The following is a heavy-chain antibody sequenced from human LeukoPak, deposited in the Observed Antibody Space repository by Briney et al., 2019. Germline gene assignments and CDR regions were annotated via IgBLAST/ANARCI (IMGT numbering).Heavy chain of an antibody. J-gene: IGHJ4*02. CDR3: VPSDSSGLD. Sequence: GGSLRLSCAASGFTFSTYWMHWVRQAPGKGLVWVSRIKSDGSTNYADSVKGRFTISRDNAKNTVSLQMNSLRAEDTGVYYCVPSDSSGLDWGQGTLVTVSP. V-gene: IGHV3-74*01. CDR2: IKSDGST. CDR1: GFTFSTYW. D-gene: IGHD3-22*01.